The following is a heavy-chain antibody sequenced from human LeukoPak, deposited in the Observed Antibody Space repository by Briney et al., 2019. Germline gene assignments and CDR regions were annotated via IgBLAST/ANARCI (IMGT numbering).Heavy chain of an antibody. J-gene: IGHJ5*02. V-gene: IGHV3-30*02. CDR3: ARVDYYGSGSYFWFDP. CDR1: GFIFSSFG. D-gene: IGHD3-10*01. Sequence: PGGSLRLSCAASGFIFSSFGMHWVRQAPGKGLEWVAFIRYDGSNKYYADSVKGRFTISRDNAKNSLHLQMNSLRAEDTAVYYCARVDYYGSGSYFWFDPWGQGTLVTVSS. CDR2: IRYDGSNK.